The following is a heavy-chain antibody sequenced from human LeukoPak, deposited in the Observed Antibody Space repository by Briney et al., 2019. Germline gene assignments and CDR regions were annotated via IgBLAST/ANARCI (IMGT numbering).Heavy chain of an antibody. CDR2: MNPNSGNT. Sequence: GASVKVSCKASGGTFSSYAISWVRQAPGQGLEWMGWMNPNSGNTGYAQKFQGRVTMTRNTSISTAYMELSSLRSEDTAVYYCAREGRYCSGGSCYDYWGQGTLVTVSS. CDR3: AREGRYCSGGSCYDY. V-gene: IGHV1-8*02. J-gene: IGHJ4*02. CDR1: GGTFSSYA. D-gene: IGHD2-15*01.